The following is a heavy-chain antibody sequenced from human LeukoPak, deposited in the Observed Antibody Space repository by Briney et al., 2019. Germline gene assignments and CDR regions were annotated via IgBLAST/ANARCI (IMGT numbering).Heavy chain of an antibody. J-gene: IGHJ2*01. V-gene: IGHV3-33*06. D-gene: IGHD5-24*01. CDR1: GFTFRSYG. CDR3: AKIRDGSNWYFDL. CDR2: IWYDGSSQ. Sequence: GGSLRLSCAASGFTFRSYGMHWVRQAPGKGLEWVAVIWYDGSSQFYVDSVKGRFIISRDNSKNTLSLQMNSLRADDTALYYCAKIRDGSNWYFDLWGRGTQVTVSS.